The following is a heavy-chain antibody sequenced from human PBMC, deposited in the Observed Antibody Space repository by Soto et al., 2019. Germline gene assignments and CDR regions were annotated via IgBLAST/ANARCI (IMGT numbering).Heavy chain of an antibody. D-gene: IGHD2-8*01. V-gene: IGHV4-4*02. CDR3: ARGLGYCTNGVCSYHYYYGMDV. J-gene: IGHJ6*02. CDR1: GGSISSSNW. CDR2: IYHSGST. Sequence: SETLSLTCAVSGGSISSSNWWSWVRQPPGKGLEWIGEIYHSGSTNYNPSLKSRVTISVDKSKNQFSLKLSSVTAADTAVYYCARGLGYCTNGVCSYHYYYGMDVWGQGTTVAVSS.